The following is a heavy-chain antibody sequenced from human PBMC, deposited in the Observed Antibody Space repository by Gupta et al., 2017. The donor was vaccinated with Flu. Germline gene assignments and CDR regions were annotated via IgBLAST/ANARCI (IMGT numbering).Heavy chain of an antibody. Sequence: EVQLVASGGGLVQPGGSLRLSCAASGLSFSSYAMHWVRQAPGKGLEYVSAISTNGGSTYYANSVKGRFTISRDNSKNTLYLQMGSLRTEDMAVYYCAGSIAVAGTGYYFDYWGQGTLVTVSS. CDR3: AGSIAVAGTGYYFDY. V-gene: IGHV3-64*01. J-gene: IGHJ4*02. CDR2: ISTNGGST. D-gene: IGHD6-19*01. CDR1: GLSFSSYA.